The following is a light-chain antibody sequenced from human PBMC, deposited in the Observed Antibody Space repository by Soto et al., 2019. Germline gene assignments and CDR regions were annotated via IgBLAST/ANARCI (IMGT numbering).Light chain of an antibody. V-gene: IGLV2-8*01. Sequence: QSVLTQPPSASGSPGQSVTISCTGTSSDVGGYNYVSWYQQHPGKAPKLMIYEVSKRPSGVPDRFSGSKSGNTASLTVSGLQAEDEADYYCSSYEGSNNYVFGTGTKVTLL. J-gene: IGLJ1*01. CDR2: EVS. CDR3: SSYEGSNNYV. CDR1: SSDVGGYNY.